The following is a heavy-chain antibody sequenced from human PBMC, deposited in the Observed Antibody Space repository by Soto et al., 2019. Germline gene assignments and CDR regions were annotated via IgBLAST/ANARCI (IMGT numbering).Heavy chain of an antibody. CDR2: ISSSSSTI. CDR1: GFTFSSYS. Sequence: GGSLRLSCAASGFTFSSYSMNWVRQATGKGLEWVSYISSSSSTIYYADSVKGRFTISRDNAKNSLYLQMNSLRDEDTAVYYCARAAGIAVAGETPGPFDIWGQGTMVTVSS. D-gene: IGHD6-19*01. J-gene: IGHJ3*02. V-gene: IGHV3-48*02. CDR3: ARAAGIAVAGETPGPFDI.